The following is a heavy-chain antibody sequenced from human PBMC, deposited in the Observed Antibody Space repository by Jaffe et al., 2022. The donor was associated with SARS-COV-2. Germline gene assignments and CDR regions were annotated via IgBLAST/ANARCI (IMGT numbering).Heavy chain of an antibody. Sequence: QVQLQESGPGLVKPSQTLSLTCTVSGGSISSGDYYWSWIRQPPGKGLEWIGYIYYSGSTYYNPSLKSRVTISVDTSKNQFSLKLSSVTAADTAVYYCARALAVLRFLEWSHDAFDIWGQGTMVTVSS. D-gene: IGHD3-3*01. V-gene: IGHV4-30-4*01. CDR1: GGSISSGDYY. CDR3: ARALAVLRFLEWSHDAFDI. J-gene: IGHJ3*02. CDR2: IYYSGST.